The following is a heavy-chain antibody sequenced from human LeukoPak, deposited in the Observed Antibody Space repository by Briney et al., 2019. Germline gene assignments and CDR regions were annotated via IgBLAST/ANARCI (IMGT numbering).Heavy chain of an antibody. V-gene: IGHV1-46*01. D-gene: IGHD5-18*01. CDR1: GYTFTSYY. J-gene: IGHJ4*02. Sequence: ASVKASCKASGYTFTSYYMHWVRQAPGQGLEWMGIINPSGGSTSYAQKFQGRVTMTRDTSTSTVYMELSSLRSEDTAVYYCARDRDTAMATLGGTFDYWGQGTLVTVSS. CDR2: INPSGGST. CDR3: ARDRDTAMATLGGTFDY.